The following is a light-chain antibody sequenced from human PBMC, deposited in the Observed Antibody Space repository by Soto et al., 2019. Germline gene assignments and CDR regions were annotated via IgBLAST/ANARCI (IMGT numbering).Light chain of an antibody. CDR1: QGVSIY. J-gene: IGKJ4*01. V-gene: IGKV3-11*01. Sequence: EIVLTQSPATLSLSPGERATLSCRASQGVSIYLAWYQQKPGQAPRLLIYDASNRATGIPARFSGSGSGTDFTLTISSLKPEDFAVYYCQQRVDWLTFGGGTRVEIK. CDR3: QQRVDWLT. CDR2: DAS.